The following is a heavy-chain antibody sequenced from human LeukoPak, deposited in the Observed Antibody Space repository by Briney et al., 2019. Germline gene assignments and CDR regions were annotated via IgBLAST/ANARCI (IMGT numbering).Heavy chain of an antibody. CDR2: IYYSGST. D-gene: IGHD5-18*01. V-gene: IGHV4-39*01. CDR3: ARTPSGYGFTGWFDP. CDR1: GVSISSSSYY. Sequence: SETLSLTCTVSGVSISSSSYYWGWIRQPPGKGLEWIGSIYYSGSTYYNPSLKSRVTISVDTSKNQFSLKLSSVTAADTAVYYCARTPSGYGFTGWFDPWGQGTLVTVSS. J-gene: IGHJ5*02.